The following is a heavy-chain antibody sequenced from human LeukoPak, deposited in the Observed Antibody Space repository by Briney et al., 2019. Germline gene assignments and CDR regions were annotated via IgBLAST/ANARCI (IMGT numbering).Heavy chain of an antibody. J-gene: IGHJ4*02. Sequence: SETLSLTCTVSGGSISSGDYYWSWIRQPPGTGLEWIGYIYYSGSTYYNPSLKSRVTISVDTSKNQFSLKLSSVTAADTAVYYCARALEGGFRYFDYWGQGTLVTVSS. D-gene: IGHD3-16*01. V-gene: IGHV4-30-4*01. CDR2: IYYSGST. CDR3: ARALEGGFRYFDY. CDR1: GGSISSGDYY.